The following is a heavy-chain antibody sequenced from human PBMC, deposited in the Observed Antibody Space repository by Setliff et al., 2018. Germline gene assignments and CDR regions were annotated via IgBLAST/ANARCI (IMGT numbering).Heavy chain of an antibody. CDR1: GDSISSTSYQ. Sequence: SETLSLTCTVSGDSISSTSYQWGWVRQPPGKGLEWIGSIYYTGTAYYNPSLKSRVTISVDTSKNQFSLQVTSLAATDTALYFCARHEFVGGHYGSVTYRHFDYWGQGILVTVSS. CDR2: IYYTGTA. V-gene: IGHV4-39*01. J-gene: IGHJ4*02. D-gene: IGHD3-10*01. CDR3: ARHEFVGGHYGSVTYRHFDY.